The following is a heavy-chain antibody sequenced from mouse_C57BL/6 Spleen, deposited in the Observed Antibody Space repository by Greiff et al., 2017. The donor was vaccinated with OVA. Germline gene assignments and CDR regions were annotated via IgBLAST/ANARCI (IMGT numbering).Heavy chain of an antibody. D-gene: IGHD1-1*01. CDR3: AREGVTTVAAGY. CDR1: GYTFTSYW. J-gene: IGHJ2*01. Sequence: VQLQQPGAELVKPGASVKMSCKASGYTFTSYWITWVKQRPGQGLEWIGDIYPGSGSTNYNEKFKSKATLTVDTSSSTAYMQLSSLTSEDSAVYYCAREGVTTVAAGYWGQGTTLTVSS. V-gene: IGHV1-55*01. CDR2: IYPGSGST.